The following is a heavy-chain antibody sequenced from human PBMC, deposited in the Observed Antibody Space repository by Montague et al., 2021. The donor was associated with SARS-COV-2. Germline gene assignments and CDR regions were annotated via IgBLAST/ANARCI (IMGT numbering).Heavy chain of an antibody. CDR2: IYWNDDK. Sequence: PALVKPTQTLTLTCTFSGFSLDSRGVGVGWFRQPPGQALECLALIYWNDDKRYSPSLKTRLTVTKDTSKNQVVLTLTNMDPVDTATYFCAHKKSDWPMEFAYWGQGAVVTVSS. J-gene: IGHJ4*02. V-gene: IGHV2-5*01. CDR3: AHKKSDWPMEFAY. D-gene: IGHD2-21*02. CDR1: GFSLDSRGVG.